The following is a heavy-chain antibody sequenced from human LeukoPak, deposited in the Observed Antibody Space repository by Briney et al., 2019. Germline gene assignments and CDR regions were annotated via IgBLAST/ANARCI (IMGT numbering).Heavy chain of an antibody. J-gene: IGHJ4*02. V-gene: IGHV3-7*01. CDR1: GFSFNNDW. CDR3: TRRLDE. Sequence: GGALRLSCATSGFSFNNDWMDWVRQAPGKGLEWVANINQDGSEKNCLDSVKGRFTISRDNAQNSLYLQMNGLRVEDTAVYYCTRRLDEWGQGTLVTVSS. CDR2: INQDGSEK. D-gene: IGHD3-16*01.